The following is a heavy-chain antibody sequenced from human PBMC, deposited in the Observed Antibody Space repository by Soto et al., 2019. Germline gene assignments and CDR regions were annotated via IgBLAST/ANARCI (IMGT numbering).Heavy chain of an antibody. J-gene: IGHJ4*02. CDR1: GVSISNSSYY. Sequence: SETLSLTCTVSGVSISNSSYYWGWIRRPPGKGLEWIGTIYYSGITYYNPSLKSRVTISVDTSKDQLSLKLTSVTAADTAVYYCARHGSNWGQGTLVTVSS. CDR2: IYYSGIT. V-gene: IGHV4-39*01. CDR3: ARHGSN.